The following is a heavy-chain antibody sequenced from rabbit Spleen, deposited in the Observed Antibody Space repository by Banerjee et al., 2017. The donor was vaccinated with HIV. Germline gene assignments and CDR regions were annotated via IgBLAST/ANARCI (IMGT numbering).Heavy chain of an antibody. CDR3: ARGSATMTMVITGFYFNL. J-gene: IGHJ4*01. V-gene: IGHV1S40*01. Sequence: QSLEESGGGLVTPGASLTLTCTASGFTISSSYYMCWVRQAPGKGLEWIACIYAGSSGSTYYATWAKGRFTISKTSSTTVTLQMTSLTAADTATYFCARGSATMTMVITGFYFNLWGPGTLVTVS. CDR1: GFTISSSYY. CDR2: IYAGSSGST. D-gene: IGHD2-1*01.